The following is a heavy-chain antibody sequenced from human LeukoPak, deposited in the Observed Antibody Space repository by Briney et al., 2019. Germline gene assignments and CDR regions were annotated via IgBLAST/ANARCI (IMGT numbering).Heavy chain of an antibody. D-gene: IGHD3-3*01. CDR1: GGTFSSYA. CDR2: IIPISGTA. CDR3: ARDQGPLLRFLEWVFDY. Sequence: GSSVKVSCKASGGTFSSYAISWVRQAPGQGLEWMGGIIPISGTANYAQKFQGRVTITTDESTSTAYMELSSLRSEDTAVYYCARDQGPLLRFLEWVFDYWGQGALVTVSS. V-gene: IGHV1-69*05. J-gene: IGHJ4*02.